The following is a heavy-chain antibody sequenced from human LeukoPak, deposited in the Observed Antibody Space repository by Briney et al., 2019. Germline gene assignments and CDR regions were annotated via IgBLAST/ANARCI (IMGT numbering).Heavy chain of an antibody. CDR1: GVSISSYW. Sequence: PSETLSLTCDVSGVSISSYWWSWVRKPAGKGLEWIGRIYTTGRTNYSPSFQSRVTMSIDMSKNHFSLTLRSVTAADTAVYYCTRAGYTISAFHSDFWGQGAPVTVSS. J-gene: IGHJ4*02. V-gene: IGHV4-4*07. D-gene: IGHD5-24*01. CDR2: IYTTGRT. CDR3: TRAGYTISAFHSDF.